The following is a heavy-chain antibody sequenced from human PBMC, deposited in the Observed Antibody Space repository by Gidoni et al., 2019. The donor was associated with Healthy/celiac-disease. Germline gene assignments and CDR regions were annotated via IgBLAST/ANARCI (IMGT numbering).Heavy chain of an antibody. V-gene: IGHV3-30*18. J-gene: IGHJ4*02. CDR1: GFTFSSYG. CDR2: ISYDGSNK. D-gene: IGHD6-13*01. Sequence: QVQLVESGGGVVQPGRSLRLSCAASGFTFSSYGMHWVRQAPGKGLEWVAVISYDGSNKYYADSVKGRFTISRDNSKNTLYLQMNSLRAEDTAVYYCAKGGRYSSSWTLVYWGQGTLVTVSS. CDR3: AKGGRYSSSWTLVY.